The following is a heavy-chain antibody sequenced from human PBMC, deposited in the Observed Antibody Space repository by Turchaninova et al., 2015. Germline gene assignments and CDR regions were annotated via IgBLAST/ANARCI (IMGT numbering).Heavy chain of an antibody. CDR1: GVTCGNFG. Sequence: QVTLVGSGGGGVQPGGSLRLPWSAAGVTCGNFGMQWVSQAPGKGLEWVAVIRYEGNKKYHADSVKGRFTISRDNSKNTLDLQMNSLRAEDTAVYYCARKRGPNDYYYYMDVWGKGTTVTVSS. CDR3: ARKRGPNDYYYYMDV. J-gene: IGHJ6*03. CDR2: IRYEGNKK. V-gene: IGHV3-30*02.